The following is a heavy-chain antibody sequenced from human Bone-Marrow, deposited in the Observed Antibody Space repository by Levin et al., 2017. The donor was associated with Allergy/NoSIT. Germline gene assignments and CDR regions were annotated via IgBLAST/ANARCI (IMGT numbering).Heavy chain of an antibody. Sequence: SCAASGFTLSQYWMTWVRQAPGKGLEWVATIKPDGSEKYYVDSVKGRFTISRDNTRKSLSLEMNNLRSADTAVYFCARDSFSTSSGLDYYYGLDGWGQGTTVTVSS. CDR3: ARDSFSTSSGLDYYYGLDG. D-gene: IGHD6-6*01. CDR1: GFTLSQYW. CDR2: IKPDGSEK. V-gene: IGHV3-7*01. J-gene: IGHJ6*02.